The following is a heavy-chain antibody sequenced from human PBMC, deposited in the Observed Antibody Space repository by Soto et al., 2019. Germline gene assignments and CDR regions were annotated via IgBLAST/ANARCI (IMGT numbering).Heavy chain of an antibody. CDR1: GFTFSSYA. D-gene: IGHD6-19*01. CDR3: ANVAGTPPGY. Sequence: EVQLLESGGGLVQPGGSLRLSCAASGFTFSSYAMSWVRQAPGKGVEWVSAISGSGGSTYYADSVKGRFTISRDNSKDTLYLQMTSRRAEDTAVYYCANVAGTPPGYWGQGTLVTVSS. V-gene: IGHV3-23*01. J-gene: IGHJ4*02. CDR2: ISGSGGST.